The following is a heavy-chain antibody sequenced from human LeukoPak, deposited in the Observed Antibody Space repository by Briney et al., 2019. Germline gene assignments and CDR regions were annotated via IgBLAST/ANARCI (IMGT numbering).Heavy chain of an antibody. D-gene: IGHD3-22*01. CDR2: INHSGST. Sequence: PSETLSLTCAVYGGSFSGYYWSWIRQPPGKGLEWIGEINHSGSTNYNPSLKSRVTISVDTSKNQFSLKLSSVTAADTAVYYCARTHYYDSRLDYWGQGTLVSVSS. V-gene: IGHV4-34*01. J-gene: IGHJ4*02. CDR1: GGSFSGYY. CDR3: ARTHYYDSRLDY.